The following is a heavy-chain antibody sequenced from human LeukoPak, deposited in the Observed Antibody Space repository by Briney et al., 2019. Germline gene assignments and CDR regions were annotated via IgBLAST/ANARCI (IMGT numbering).Heavy chain of an antibody. CDR3: ARGGYYYDSSGYYSAFDI. CDR1: GYTFTSYG. D-gene: IGHD3-22*01. CDR2: ISAYNGNT. Sequence: ASVKVSCKASGYTFTSYGISWVRQAPGQGLEWMGWISAYNGNTNYAQKLQGRVTMTTDTSTSTAYMELRSLRSDDTAVYYCARGGYYYDSSGYYSAFDIWGQGTMVTVSS. V-gene: IGHV1-18*01. J-gene: IGHJ3*02.